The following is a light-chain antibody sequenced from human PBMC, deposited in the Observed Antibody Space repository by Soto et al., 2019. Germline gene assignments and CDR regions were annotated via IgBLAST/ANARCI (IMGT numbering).Light chain of an antibody. Sequence: QSALTQPASVSGSPGQPMTISCTGSSSDVGGYHYVSWYQQHPGKAPKLIIYQVSHRPSGVSDRFSGSKSGNTASLTISGLQGEDEATYYCSSFTSTHTYVFGTGTKVTVL. V-gene: IGLV2-14*03. CDR3: SSFTSTHTYV. CDR1: SSDVGGYHY. CDR2: QVS. J-gene: IGLJ1*01.